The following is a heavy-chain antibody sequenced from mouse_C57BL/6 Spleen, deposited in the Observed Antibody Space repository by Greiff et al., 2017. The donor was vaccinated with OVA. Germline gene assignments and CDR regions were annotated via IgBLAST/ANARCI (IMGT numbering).Heavy chain of an antibody. J-gene: IGHJ2*01. CDR3: ARRGDWDVREDD. Sequence: VKLQESGAELVKPGASVKISCKASGYAFSSYWMNWVKQRPGKGLEWIGQIYPGDGDTNYNGKFKGKATLTADKSSSTAYMQLSSLTSEDSAVYFCARRGDWDVREDDWGQGTTLTVSS. CDR1: GYAFSSYW. V-gene: IGHV1-80*01. CDR2: IYPGDGDT. D-gene: IGHD4-1*01.